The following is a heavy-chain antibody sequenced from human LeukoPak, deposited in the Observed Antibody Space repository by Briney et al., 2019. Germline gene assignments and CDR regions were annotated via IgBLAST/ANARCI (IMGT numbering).Heavy chain of an antibody. V-gene: IGHV4-30-4*01. CDR2: TYYSGST. CDR3: ATLNYGGNDHYFDY. Sequence: SETLSLTCTVSGGSISSGDYYWSWIRQPPGKGLEWIGYTYYSGSTYYNPSLKSRVTISVDTSKNQFSLKLSSVTAADTAVYYCATLNYGGNDHYFDYWGQGTLVTVSS. J-gene: IGHJ4*02. CDR1: GGSISSGDYY. D-gene: IGHD4-23*01.